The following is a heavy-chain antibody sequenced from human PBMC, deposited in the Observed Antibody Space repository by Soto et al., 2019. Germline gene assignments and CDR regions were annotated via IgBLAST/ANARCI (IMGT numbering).Heavy chain of an antibody. Sequence: LRLSCAASGFTFSDYYMSWIRQAPGKGLEWVSYISSSGSTIYYADSVKGRFTISRDNAKNSLYLQMNSLRAEDTAVYYCARDYYGESAINNWFDPWGQGTLVTVSS. V-gene: IGHV3-11*01. J-gene: IGHJ5*02. CDR1: GFTFSDYY. D-gene: IGHD3-10*01. CDR3: ARDYYGESAINNWFDP. CDR2: ISSSGSTI.